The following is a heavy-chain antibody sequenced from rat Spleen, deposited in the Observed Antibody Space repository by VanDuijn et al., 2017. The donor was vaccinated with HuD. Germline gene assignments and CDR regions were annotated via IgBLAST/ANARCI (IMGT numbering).Heavy chain of an antibody. Sequence: EVQLVESGGGLVQPGRSLKLSCAASGFTFSNSGMHWIRQAPKKGLEWIAMIYYDSTKMYYSDTVKGRFTISRDNSKNTLYLEMNSLRSEDTAVYYCAAWAPSDYWGQGVMVTVSS. D-gene: IGHD3-1*01. J-gene: IGHJ2*01. CDR2: IYYDSTKM. CDR1: GFTFSNSG. V-gene: IGHV5-54*01. CDR3: AAWAPSDY.